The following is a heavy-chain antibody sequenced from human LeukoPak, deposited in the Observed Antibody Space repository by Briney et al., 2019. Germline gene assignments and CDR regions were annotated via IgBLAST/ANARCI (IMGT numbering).Heavy chain of an antibody. V-gene: IGHV3-66*01. J-gene: IGHJ4*02. CDR3: AREMYGPGLYYFDY. Sequence: SGGSLRLSCAASGFTVSSNYMSWVRQAPGKGLEWVSVIYSGGSTYYADSVEGRFTISRDNARNTLYLQMNSLRAEDTAVYYCAREMYGPGLYYFDYWGQGARVTVSS. CDR2: IYSGGST. CDR1: GFTVSSNY. D-gene: IGHD3-10*01.